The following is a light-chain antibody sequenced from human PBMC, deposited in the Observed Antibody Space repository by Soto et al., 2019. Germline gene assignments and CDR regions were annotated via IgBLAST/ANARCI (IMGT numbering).Light chain of an antibody. Sequence: DIQMTQSPSSVSASVGDRVTITCRASQDISSWLAWYQQKPGKAPKLLIYAASSLQSGVPSMFSGSASGTDFSLTISSLQPEDFATYYCQKANSFPLTFGQVTRLEIK. CDR2: AAS. CDR1: QDISSW. J-gene: IGKJ5*01. V-gene: IGKV1-12*01. CDR3: QKANSFPLT.